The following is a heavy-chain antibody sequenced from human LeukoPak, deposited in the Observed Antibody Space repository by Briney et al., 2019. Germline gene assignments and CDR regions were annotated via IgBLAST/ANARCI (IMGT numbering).Heavy chain of an antibody. J-gene: IGHJ4*02. CDR1: GGSISSYY. CDR2: IYYSGST. V-gene: IGHV4-59*12. Sequence: SETLSLTCTVSGGSISSYYWSWIRQPPGKGLEWIGYIYYSGSTNYNPSLKSRATISVDKSRNQFSLKLTSVTAADTAVYYCAALLDSSSWTFDYWGQGTLVTVSS. CDR3: AALLDSSSWTFDY. D-gene: IGHD6-13*01.